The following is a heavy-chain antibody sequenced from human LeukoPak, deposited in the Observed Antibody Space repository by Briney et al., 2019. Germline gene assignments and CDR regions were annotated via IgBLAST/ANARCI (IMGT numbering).Heavy chain of an antibody. CDR1: GFTFSSYW. J-gene: IGHJ6*03. V-gene: IGHV3-7*01. CDR3: ARRRSARGYYYYYMDV. D-gene: IGHD6-6*01. CDR2: IKQDGSEK. Sequence: GGSLRPSCAASGFTFSSYWMSWVRQAPGKGLEWVANIKQDGSEKYYVDSVKGRFTISRDNAKNSLYLQMNSLRAEDTAVYYCARRRSARGYYYYYMDVWGKGTTVTVSS.